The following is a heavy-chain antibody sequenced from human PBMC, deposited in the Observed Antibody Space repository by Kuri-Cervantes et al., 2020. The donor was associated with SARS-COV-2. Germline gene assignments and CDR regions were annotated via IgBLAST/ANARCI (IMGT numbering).Heavy chain of an antibody. J-gene: IGHJ2*01. D-gene: IGHD1-14*01. V-gene: IGHV3-21*01. CDR1: GFTLSSYS. CDR2: ISSSSSYI. Sequence: GGSLRLSCAASGFTLSSYSMNWVRQAPGKGLEWVSSISSSSSYIYYADSVKGRFTISRDNAKNSLYLQMNSLRAEDTAVYYCARTSLTGYWYFDLWGRGTLVTVSS. CDR3: ARTSLTGYWYFDL.